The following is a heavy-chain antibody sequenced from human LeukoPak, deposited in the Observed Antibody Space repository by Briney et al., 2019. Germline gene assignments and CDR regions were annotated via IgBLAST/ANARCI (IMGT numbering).Heavy chain of an antibody. CDR1: GFSFGAHA. CDR2: TSFDSRSK. CDR3: ARGRDCSSTSCYLSAANDAFDI. V-gene: IGHV3-30*04. Sequence: GGSLRLSCVGSGFSFGAHAMHWVRQIPGKGLEWVAVTSFDSRSKHYADSVEGRFTISRDNPKKTLYLQMSDLRAEDTAVYYCARGRDCSSTSCYLSAANDAFDIWGQGTMVTVSS. D-gene: IGHD2-2*01. J-gene: IGHJ3*02.